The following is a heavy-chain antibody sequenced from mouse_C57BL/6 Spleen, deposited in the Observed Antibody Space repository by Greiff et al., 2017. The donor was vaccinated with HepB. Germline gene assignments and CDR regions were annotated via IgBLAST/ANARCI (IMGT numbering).Heavy chain of an antibody. V-gene: IGHV1-9*01. CDR2: ILPGSGST. J-gene: IGHJ4*01. D-gene: IGHD1-1*01. CDR1: GYTFTGYW. CDR3: ARREFITTVVATDYYAMDY. Sequence: VQLQQSGAELMKPGASVKLSCKATGYTFTGYWIEWVKQRPGHGLEWIGEILPGSGSTNYNEKFKGKATFTADTSSNTAYMQLSILTTEDSAIYYCARREFITTVVATDYYAMDYWGQGTSVTVSS.